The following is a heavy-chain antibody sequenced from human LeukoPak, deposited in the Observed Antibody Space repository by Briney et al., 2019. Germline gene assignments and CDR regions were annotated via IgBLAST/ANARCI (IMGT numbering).Heavy chain of an antibody. CDR2: ISSGGSTI. Sequence: GGSLRLSCAASGFIFSNYEMNWVRQAPGKGLEWLSYISSGGSTIYYADSVQGRFTISRDNAKSSLYLQMNSLRPEDTAIYYCVRDLYGSGSYLPWGQGTLVTVSS. J-gene: IGHJ5*02. CDR3: VRDLYGSGSYLP. CDR1: GFIFSNYE. D-gene: IGHD3-10*01. V-gene: IGHV3-48*03.